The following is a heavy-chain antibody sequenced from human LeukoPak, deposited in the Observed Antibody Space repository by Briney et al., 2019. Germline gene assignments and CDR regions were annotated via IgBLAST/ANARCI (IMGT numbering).Heavy chain of an antibody. CDR3: ARNGLYGSGSYYVDY. D-gene: IGHD3-10*01. CDR2: IYYSGST. V-gene: IGHV4-39*01. J-gene: IGHJ4*02. CDR1: GGSISSSSYY. Sequence: SETLSLTCTVSGGSISSSSYYWGWIRQPPGKGLEWIGSIYYSGSTYYNPSLKSRVTISVDTSKNQFSLKLSSVTAADTAVYYCARNGLYGSGSYYVDYWGQGTLVTVSS.